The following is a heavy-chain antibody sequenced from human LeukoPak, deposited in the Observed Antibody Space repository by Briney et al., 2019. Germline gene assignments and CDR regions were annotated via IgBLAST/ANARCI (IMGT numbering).Heavy chain of an antibody. Sequence: PGGSLRLSCTPSGFTFSDRYMDWVRQAPGKGLEWVGRSRNKANSYTTEYAASVKGRFTISRDDSKNLLYLQMDSLKTEDTAVYYCTTCSTGTRLYYFDNWGQGTLVTASS. CDR1: GFTFSDRY. D-gene: IGHD1/OR15-1a*01. V-gene: IGHV3-72*01. CDR2: SRNKANSYTT. J-gene: IGHJ4*02. CDR3: TTCSTGTRLYYFDN.